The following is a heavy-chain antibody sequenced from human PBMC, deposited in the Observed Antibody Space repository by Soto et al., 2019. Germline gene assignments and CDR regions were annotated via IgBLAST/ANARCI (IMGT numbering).Heavy chain of an antibody. CDR3: ARDNGVGP. D-gene: IGHD2-8*01. Sequence: QVQLQESGPGLVKPSQTLSLTCTVSGGSISSGDYYWSWIRQPPGKGLEWIGYVYDSGSTYYNSSLKSRVHITRDTSKNQFSLTLTSVTAADTAVYYCARDNGVGPWGQGTLVTVSS. V-gene: IGHV4-30-4*01. CDR1: GGSISSGDYY. J-gene: IGHJ5*02. CDR2: VYDSGST.